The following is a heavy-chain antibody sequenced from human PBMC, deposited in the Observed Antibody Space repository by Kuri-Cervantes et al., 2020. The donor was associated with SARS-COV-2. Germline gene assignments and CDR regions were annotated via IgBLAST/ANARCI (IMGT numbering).Heavy chain of an antibody. J-gene: IGHJ6*02. CDR2: INPDGSYT. CDR1: GFTFSGHW. Sequence: GESLKISCAASGFTFSGHWIHWVRQAPGKGLVWVSRINPDGSYTNNADSVKGRFTLSRDNAKNMLFLQMNSLRAEDTAVYYCTREVYYYYGMDVWGQGTTVTVSS. V-gene: IGHV3-74*01. CDR3: TREVYYYYGMDV.